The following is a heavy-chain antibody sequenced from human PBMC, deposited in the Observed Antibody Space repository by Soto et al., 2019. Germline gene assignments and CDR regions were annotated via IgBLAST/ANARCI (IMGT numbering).Heavy chain of an antibody. D-gene: IGHD3-10*01. CDR3: AKHGRGSGSHYNSFGY. J-gene: IGHJ4*02. Sequence: EVQLVESGGGLIQPGGSLKLSCAASGFTVGNNYMSWVRQAPGKGLEWVSLIYSTGTTKYADSVKGRFTDSRDNAKNTLYLQMNSLRAEDTAVYYCAKHGRGSGSHYNSFGYWGQGTLVTVSS. CDR1: GFTVGNNY. V-gene: IGHV3-53*01. CDR2: IYSTGTT.